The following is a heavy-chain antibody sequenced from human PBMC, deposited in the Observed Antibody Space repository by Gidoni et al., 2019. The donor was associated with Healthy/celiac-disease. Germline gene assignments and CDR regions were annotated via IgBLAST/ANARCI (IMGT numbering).Heavy chain of an antibody. CDR2: IYYSGST. V-gene: IGHV4-59*01. J-gene: IGHJ2*01. D-gene: IGHD1-26*01. Sequence: QVQLQESGPGLVKPSETLSLTCTVSGGSISSYYWSWIRQPPGKGLEWIGYIYYSGSTNYNPSLKSRVTISVDTSKNQFSLKLSSVTAADTAVYYCARDEGGELLRYFDLWGRGTLVTVSS. CDR1: GGSISSYY. CDR3: ARDEGGELLRYFDL.